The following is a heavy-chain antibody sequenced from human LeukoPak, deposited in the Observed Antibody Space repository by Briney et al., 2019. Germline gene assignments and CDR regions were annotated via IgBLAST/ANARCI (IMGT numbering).Heavy chain of an antibody. CDR2: IYYSGST. Sequence: SETLSLTCTVSGGSISSSSYYWGWIRQPPGKGLEWIGYIYYSGSTNYNPSLKSRVTISVDTSKNQFSLKLSSVTAADTAVYYCARGGLGELFWDYWGQGTLVTVSS. D-gene: IGHD3-10*01. CDR1: GGSISSSSYY. V-gene: IGHV4-61*05. CDR3: ARGGLGELFWDY. J-gene: IGHJ4*02.